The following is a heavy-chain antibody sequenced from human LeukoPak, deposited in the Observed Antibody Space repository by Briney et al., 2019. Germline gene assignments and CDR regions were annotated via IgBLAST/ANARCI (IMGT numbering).Heavy chain of an antibody. CDR2: IYSGGST. D-gene: IGHD4-11*01. V-gene: IGHV3-53*01. Sequence: GGSLRLSCAASGFTVSSNYMSWVRQAPGKGLEWVSVIYSGGSTYYADSVKGRFTISRDNSKNTLYLQMNSLRAEDTAVYYCANGYSNYVGYFDYWGQGTLVTVSS. J-gene: IGHJ4*02. CDR1: GFTVSSNY. CDR3: ANGYSNYVGYFDY.